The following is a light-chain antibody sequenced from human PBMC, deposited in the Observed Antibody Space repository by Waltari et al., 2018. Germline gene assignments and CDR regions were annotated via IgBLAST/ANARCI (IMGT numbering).Light chain of an antibody. J-gene: IGKJ5*01. CDR3: QQLKSFLCT. CDR2: DTS. V-gene: IGKV1-9*01. CDR1: QSSNSC. Sequence: DIQLHQSPSFPSASVGDRVTITCRASQSSNSCLAWYQQKPGKAPKLLIYDTSTLQSGVPSRFSGSGSGTEFTLTISSLQPDDFATYYCQQLKSFLCTFGQGTQLDIK.